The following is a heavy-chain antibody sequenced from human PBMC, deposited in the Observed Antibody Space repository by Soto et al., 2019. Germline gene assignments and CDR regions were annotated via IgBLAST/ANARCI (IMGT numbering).Heavy chain of an antibody. CDR3: PRLKVVVTAAFDY. CDR1: GRSISSYY. D-gene: IGHD2-21*02. J-gene: IGHJ4*02. Sequence: SESLSLTCTVSGRSISSYYWSWIRQPPGKGLEGIGYIYYSGSTNYNPSLKSRDSISVDTSKNQFCLKLSSVTAADTGMYYCPRLKVVVTAAFDYGGQGTLVTVSS. V-gene: IGHV4-59*01. CDR2: IYYSGST.